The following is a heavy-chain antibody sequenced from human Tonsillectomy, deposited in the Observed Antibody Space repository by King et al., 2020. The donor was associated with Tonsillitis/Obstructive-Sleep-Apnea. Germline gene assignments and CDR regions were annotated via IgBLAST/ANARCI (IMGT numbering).Heavy chain of an antibody. Sequence: VQLVKSGAEVKKPGESLKISCKGSGYMFTTYWIVWVRQMPGKGLEWMGIIYPEDSDTRHSPSFQGHVTVSADKSISTAYLQWSSLRASDTAMYYCARQLNDAFDIWGQGTLVTVSS. CDR1: GYMFTTYW. CDR2: IYPEDSDT. V-gene: IGHV5-51*01. CDR3: ARQLNDAFDI. J-gene: IGHJ3*02.